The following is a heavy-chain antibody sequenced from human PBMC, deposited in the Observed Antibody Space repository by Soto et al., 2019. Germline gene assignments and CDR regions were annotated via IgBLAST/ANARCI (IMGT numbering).Heavy chain of an antibody. V-gene: IGHV1-69*02. CDR1: GGTFSSYT. CDR2: IIPILGIA. Sequence: QVQLVQSGAEVKKPGSSVKVSCKASGGTFSSYTISWVRQAPGQGLEWMGRIIPILGIANYAQKFQGRVTITADKSTSTAYMELSILRSEDTAVYYCARAGGSGFYYFDYWGQGTLVTVSS. D-gene: IGHD6-19*01. J-gene: IGHJ4*02. CDR3: ARAGGSGFYYFDY.